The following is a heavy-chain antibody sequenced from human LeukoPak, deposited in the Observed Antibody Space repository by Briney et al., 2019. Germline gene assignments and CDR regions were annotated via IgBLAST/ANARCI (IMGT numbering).Heavy chain of an antibody. D-gene: IGHD3/OR15-3a*01. J-gene: IGHJ4*02. CDR2: IYYSGST. CDR1: GGSISSSLYY. CDR3: ARLGLDDYVYD. Sequence: PSETLSLTCTVSGGSISSSLYYCGWIRQPPGKGLEWIVSIYYSGSTYDNPSLKSRVTISVDTSNNQFSLKLNSVTAADTAVYYCARLGLDDYVYDCDQGILVTVSS. V-gene: IGHV4-39*01.